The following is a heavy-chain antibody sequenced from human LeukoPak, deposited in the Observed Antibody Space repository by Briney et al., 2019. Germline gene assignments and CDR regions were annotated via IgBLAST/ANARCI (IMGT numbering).Heavy chain of an antibody. CDR1: VLILDDYG. V-gene: IGHV3-20*04. J-gene: IGHJ3*02. D-gene: IGHD5-24*01. CDR3: ARDLGYKDYVSAFDI. Sequence: GGSLRLFCTVWVLILDDYGMTWVRQTRGKALECVSDINWIGGRTGYADAVKGRFTITRDNAKNSLYLHMNSLRAEDTALYFCARDLGYKDYVSAFDIWGQGTMVTVSS. CDR2: INWIGGRT.